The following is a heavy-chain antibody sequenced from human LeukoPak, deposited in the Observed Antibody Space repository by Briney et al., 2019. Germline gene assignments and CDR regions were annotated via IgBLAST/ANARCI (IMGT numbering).Heavy chain of an antibody. CDR3: VRDPTAAGTDY. CDR1: GFTFSKYW. V-gene: IGHV3-7*01. CDR2: IKQDGSEK. D-gene: IGHD6-13*01. J-gene: IGHJ4*02. Sequence: GGSLRLSCAASGFTFSKYWMSWVRQAPGKGLEWVANIKQDGSEKYYVDSVKGRFIISRDNAENSPYLEMNSLRAEDTAIYYCVRDPTAAGTDYWGQGTLVTVSS.